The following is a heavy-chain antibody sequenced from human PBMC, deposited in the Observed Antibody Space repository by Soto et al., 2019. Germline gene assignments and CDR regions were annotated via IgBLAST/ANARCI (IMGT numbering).Heavy chain of an antibody. CDR2: ISGSGGST. J-gene: IGHJ3*02. CDR3: ATEKYDYIWGSYPNDAFDI. CDR1: GFTFSSYA. Sequence: PGGSLRLSCAASGFTFSSYAMSWVRQAPGKGPEWVSAISGSGGSTYYVDSVKGRFTISRDNSKNTLYLQMNSLRAEDTAVYYCATEKYDYIWGSYPNDAFDIWGQGTMVTVSS. V-gene: IGHV3-23*01. D-gene: IGHD3-16*02.